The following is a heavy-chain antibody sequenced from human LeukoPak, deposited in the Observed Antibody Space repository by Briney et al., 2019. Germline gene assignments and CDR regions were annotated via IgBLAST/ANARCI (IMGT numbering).Heavy chain of an antibody. V-gene: IGHV3-7*01. CDR1: GFTLSSYW. J-gene: IGHJ5*02. Sequence: GGSLRLSCAASGFTLSSYWMSWVRQAPGKGLEWVANINRDGIEKYYVDSVKGRFTTSRDNAKNSLYLQMNSLRAEDTAVYFCAREQQARHSNWFDPWGQGTLVTVSS. D-gene: IGHD6-13*01. CDR3: AREQQARHSNWFDP. CDR2: INRDGIEK.